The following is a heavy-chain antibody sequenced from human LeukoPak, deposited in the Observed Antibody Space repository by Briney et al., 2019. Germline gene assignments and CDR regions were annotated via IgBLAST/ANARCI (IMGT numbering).Heavy chain of an antibody. CDR1: GFTFSSYW. Sequence: GGSLRLSCAASGFTFSSYWMHWVRQAPGKGLVWVSRINSDGSSTSYADSVKGRFTISRDNAKNTLYLQMNSLRAEDTAVYYCARARYCSSTSCYPEDYWGQGTLVTVPS. J-gene: IGHJ4*02. CDR2: INSDGSST. D-gene: IGHD2-2*01. V-gene: IGHV3-74*01. CDR3: ARARYCSSTSCYPEDY.